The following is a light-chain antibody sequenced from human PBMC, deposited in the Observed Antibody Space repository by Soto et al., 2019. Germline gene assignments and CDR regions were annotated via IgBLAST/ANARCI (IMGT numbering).Light chain of an antibody. J-gene: IGLJ1*01. CDR3: SSYAGINNLGV. V-gene: IGLV2-8*01. Sequence: QSALTQPPSASGSPGQSVTISCTGTSSDVGGYKYVSWYQQHPGKAPKLMIFEVNKRPSGVPDRFSGSKSGNTASLTVSVLQAEDEDDYYCSSYAGINNLGVFGTGTKLTVL. CDR1: SSDVGGYKY. CDR2: EVN.